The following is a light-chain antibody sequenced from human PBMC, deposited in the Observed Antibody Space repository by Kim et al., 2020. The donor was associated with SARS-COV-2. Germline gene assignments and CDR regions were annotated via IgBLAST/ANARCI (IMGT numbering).Light chain of an antibody. CDR2: DNN. J-gene: IGLJ2*01. CDR1: GPNIENNY. Sequence: KVTVSCSGKGPNIENNYVSWYQQLPGTAPKLLIYDNNKRPSGIPDRFSASKSGTSATLVISGLQTGDEADYYCAAWDASLSDGAIFGGGTKVTVL. V-gene: IGLV1-51*01. CDR3: AAWDASLSDGAI.